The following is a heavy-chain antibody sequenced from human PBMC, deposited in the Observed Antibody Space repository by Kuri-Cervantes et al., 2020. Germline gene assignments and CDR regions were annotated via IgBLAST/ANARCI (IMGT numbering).Heavy chain of an antibody. CDR3: ARALIAAAGNFDY. Sequence: LRLSCTVSGGSVSSGSYYWSWIRQPPGKGLEWIGYIYYSGSTNYNPSLKSRVTISVDTSKNQSSLKLSSVTAADTAFYYCARALIAAAGNFDYWGQGTLVTVSS. CDR1: GGSVSSGSYY. J-gene: IGHJ4*02. V-gene: IGHV4-61*01. D-gene: IGHD6-13*01. CDR2: IYYSGST.